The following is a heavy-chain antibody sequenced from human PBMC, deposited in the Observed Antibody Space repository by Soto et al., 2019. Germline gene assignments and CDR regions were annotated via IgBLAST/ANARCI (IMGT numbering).Heavy chain of an antibody. J-gene: IGHJ4*02. Sequence: PSETLSLTCTVSGGSISSYDWSWIGQPPGKGLEWIGYIYYSGSTNYNPSLKSRVTISVDTSKNQFSLKLSSVTAADTAVYYCATLRRRYSSSWYVSYYFDYWGQGTLVTVSS. CDR2: IYYSGST. D-gene: IGHD6-13*01. V-gene: IGHV4-59*12. CDR1: GGSISSYD. CDR3: ATLRRRYSSSWYVSYYFDY.